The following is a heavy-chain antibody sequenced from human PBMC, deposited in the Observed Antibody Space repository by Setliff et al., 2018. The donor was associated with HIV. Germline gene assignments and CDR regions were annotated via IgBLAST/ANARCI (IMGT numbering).Heavy chain of an antibody. D-gene: IGHD2-15*01. CDR1: GYSMSSGYY. CDR3: ARHSCGTTACYGPDM. V-gene: IGHV4-38-2*01. Sequence: SETLSLTCGVSGYSMSSGYYWGWIRQPPGKGLEWIGNVYHTGSTYYNPSLKSRVTISVDTSKNQVSLRLSSVTPADTAVYYCARHSCGTTACYGPDMWGPGTMVTVSS. CDR2: VYHTGST. J-gene: IGHJ3*02.